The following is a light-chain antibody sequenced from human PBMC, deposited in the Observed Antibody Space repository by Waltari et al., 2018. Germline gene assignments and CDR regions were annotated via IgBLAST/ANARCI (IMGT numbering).Light chain of an antibody. CDR2: WAS. CDR3: QQYHSSPQT. V-gene: IGKV4-1*01. Sequence: DIVMTKSPDSLAVSLGARATINCKSSQRVLYTTNSKNYLAWYQQKPGPPPKLLIDWASTRESGVPDRVSGRGSGTNFTLTISSLEAEDVAVYYCQQYHSSPQTFGGGTKVEIK. J-gene: IGKJ4*01. CDR1: QRVLYTTNSKNY.